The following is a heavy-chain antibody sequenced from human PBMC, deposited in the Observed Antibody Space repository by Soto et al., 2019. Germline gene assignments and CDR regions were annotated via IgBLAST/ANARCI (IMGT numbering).Heavy chain of an antibody. V-gene: IGHV3-21*04. CDR3: ERGSTDSYPGSRIFDF. Sequence: GGSLRLSCAASQFSFSSYWMHWVRQAPGEGLQWVSTITDTGGDAKYADSVRGRFVISRDNSKKTLYLQMTSLTAEESAMYFCERGSTDSYPGSRIFDFWGRGTLVTVSS. J-gene: IGHJ4*02. CDR1: QFSFSSYW. CDR2: ITDTGGDA. D-gene: IGHD3-10*01.